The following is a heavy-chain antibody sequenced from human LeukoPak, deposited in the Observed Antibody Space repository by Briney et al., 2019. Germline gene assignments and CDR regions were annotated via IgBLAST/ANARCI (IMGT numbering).Heavy chain of an antibody. J-gene: IGHJ4*02. CDR1: GGSISSSSYY. CDR2: IYYSGST. Sequence: ETLSLXXTVSGGSISSSSYYWGWIRQPPGKGLECIGSIYYSGSTYYNPSLKSRVTISVDTSKNQFSLKLSSVTAADTAVYYCARYGYSYGHYYFDYWGQGTLVTVSS. V-gene: IGHV4-39*01. CDR3: ARYGYSYGHYYFDY. D-gene: IGHD5-18*01.